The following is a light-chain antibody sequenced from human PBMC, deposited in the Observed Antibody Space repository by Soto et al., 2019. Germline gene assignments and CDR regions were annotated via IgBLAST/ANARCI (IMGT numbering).Light chain of an antibody. J-gene: IGLJ2*01. CDR3: AAWDESPNVPV. CDR2: SNN. CDR1: NSNIGRST. Sequence: QSVLTQPPSASGTPGQRVTISCSGSNSNIGRSTVNWYQQLPGAAPNLLIYSNNERPSGVPDRFSGSKSGTSASLAISGLQSEDEADYYCAAWDESPNVPVFGGGTKLTVL. V-gene: IGLV1-44*01.